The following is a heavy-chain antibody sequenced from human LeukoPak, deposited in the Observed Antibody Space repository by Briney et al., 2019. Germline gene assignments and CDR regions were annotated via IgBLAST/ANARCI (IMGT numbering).Heavy chain of an antibody. V-gene: IGHV3-49*03. CDR2: IRSKAYGGTT. Sequence: GGSLRLSCTASGFTFGDYAMSWFRQAPGKGLEWVGFIRSKAYGGTTEYAASVKGRFTISRDNSKNTLYLQMNSLRAEDTSVYYCATKPGNYYGSGSYSPDYWGQGTLVTVSS. CDR3: ATKPGNYYGSGSYSPDY. CDR1: GFTFGDYA. J-gene: IGHJ4*02. D-gene: IGHD3-10*01.